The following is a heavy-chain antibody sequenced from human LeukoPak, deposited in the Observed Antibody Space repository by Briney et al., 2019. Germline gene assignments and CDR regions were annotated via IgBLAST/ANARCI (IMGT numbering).Heavy chain of an antibody. J-gene: IGHJ4*01. CDR2: ISISGTTI. V-gene: IGHV3-11*04. D-gene: IGHD3-10*01. CDR1: GFTFTDFY. CDR3: VRESIRGTRDFDY. Sequence: PGGSLRLSCAASGFTFTDFYMSWIRQAPGKGLEWVSYISISGTTIYYADSVKGRFTFSRDNAKNSLYLQMNSLRAEDTAVYYCVRESIRGTRDFDYWGHGTLVTVSS.